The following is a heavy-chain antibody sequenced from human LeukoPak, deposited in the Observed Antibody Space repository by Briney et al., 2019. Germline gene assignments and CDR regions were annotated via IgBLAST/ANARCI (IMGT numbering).Heavy chain of an antibody. J-gene: IGHJ4*02. CDR2: INPNSGGT. D-gene: IGHD3-10*01. V-gene: IGHV1-2*02. CDR1: GYTFTGYY. CDR3: AVLYGSGSYSFDY. Sequence: ASVKVSCKASGYTFTGYYMHWVRQAPGQGLEWMGWINPNSGGTNYAQKFQGRVTMTRGTSISTAYMELSRLRSDDTAVYYCAVLYGSGSYSFDYWGQGTLVTVSS.